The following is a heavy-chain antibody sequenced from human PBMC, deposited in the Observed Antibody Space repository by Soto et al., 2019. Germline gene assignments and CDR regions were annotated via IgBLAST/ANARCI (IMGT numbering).Heavy chain of an antibody. J-gene: IGHJ4*02. CDR3: VRDRLTVTGTKCFDY. V-gene: IGHV1-18*01. CDR1: GYTYTTFG. CDR2: MNSYSGKT. D-gene: IGHD4-17*01. Sequence: QVQLVQSGAEVKKPGASVKVSCKASGYTYTTFGISWVRQAPGQGLEWLGWMNSYSGKTDYAQKFQGRVTMTTDPSTSTAYMDPRSLNSDDTAVYYCVRDRLTVTGTKCFDYWGQGTLVTVSS.